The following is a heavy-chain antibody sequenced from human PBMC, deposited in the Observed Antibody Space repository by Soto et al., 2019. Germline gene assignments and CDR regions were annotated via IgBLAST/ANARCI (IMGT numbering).Heavy chain of an antibody. V-gene: IGHV3-7*01. J-gene: IGHJ5*02. Sequence: EVQLVESGGALVQPGGSLRLSCAASGFTFTDYWMNWVRQAPGKGLEWVANIKQDGSEKYYVDSVKGRFTISRDNAKNSLYLQMNSLRAEDTAVYYCAIMIFGLGTDHWGQGTLVTVSS. D-gene: IGHD3-3*01. CDR1: GFTFTDYW. CDR3: AIMIFGLGTDH. CDR2: IKQDGSEK.